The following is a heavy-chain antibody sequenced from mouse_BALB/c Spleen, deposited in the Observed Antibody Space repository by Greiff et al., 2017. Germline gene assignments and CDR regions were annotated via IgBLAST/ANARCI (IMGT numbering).Heavy chain of an antibody. CDR3: VRGNYDYYAMDY. J-gene: IGHJ4*01. D-gene: IGHD1-1*02. CDR2: IWTGGGT. V-gene: IGHV2-9-2*01. CDR1: GFSLTSYD. Sequence: VMLVESGPGLVAPSQSLSITCTVSGFSLTSYDISWIRQPPGKGLEWLGVIWTGGGTNYNSAFMSRLSISKDNSKSQVFLKMNSLQTDDTAIYYCVRGNYDYYAMDYWGQGTSVTVSS.